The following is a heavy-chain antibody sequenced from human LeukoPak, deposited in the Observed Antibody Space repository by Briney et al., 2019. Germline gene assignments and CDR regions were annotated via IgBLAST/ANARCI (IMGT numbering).Heavy chain of an antibody. CDR3: ARGYDFWSGSPSDY. Sequence: GGSLRLSCAASGFTFSSYGMHWVRQAPGKGLEWVAVISYDGSNKYYADSVKGRFTISRDNSKNTLYLQMNSLRAEDTAVYYCARGYDFWSGSPSDYWGQGTLVTVSS. CDR1: GFTFSSYG. CDR2: ISYDGSNK. V-gene: IGHV3-30*03. J-gene: IGHJ4*02. D-gene: IGHD3-3*01.